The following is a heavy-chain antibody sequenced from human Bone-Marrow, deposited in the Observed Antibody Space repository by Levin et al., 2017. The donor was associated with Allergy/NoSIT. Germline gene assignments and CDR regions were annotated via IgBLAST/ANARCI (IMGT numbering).Heavy chain of an antibody. CDR3: ATFDYVGGNYRSEKTFEF. D-gene: IGHD3-16*02. J-gene: IGHJ4*02. Sequence: GASVKVSCKASGYTFTSGYTFTSYALSWVRQAPGQGLEWMGWINPYSGMTDYSQNFQGRVTMTTDTPTSTAYMELRGLRSDDTAVYYCATFDYVGGNYRSEKTFEFWGQGTLVTVSS. V-gene: IGHV1-18*04. CDR2: INPYSGMT. CDR1: GYTFTSGYTFTSYA.